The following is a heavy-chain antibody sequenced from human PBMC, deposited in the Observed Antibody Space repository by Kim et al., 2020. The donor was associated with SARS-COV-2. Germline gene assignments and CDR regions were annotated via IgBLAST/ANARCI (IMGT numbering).Heavy chain of an antibody. D-gene: IGHD6-6*01. V-gene: IGHV4-34*01. J-gene: IGHJ3*02. Sequence: SETLSLTCAVYGGSFSGYYWSWIRQPPGKGLEWIGEINHSGSTNYNPSLKSRVTISVDTSKNQFSLKLSSVTAADTAVYYCARTLDGGAARLAWGPNDAFDIWGQGTMVTVSS. CDR3: ARTLDGGAARLAWGPNDAFDI. CDR1: GGSFSGYY. CDR2: INHSGST.